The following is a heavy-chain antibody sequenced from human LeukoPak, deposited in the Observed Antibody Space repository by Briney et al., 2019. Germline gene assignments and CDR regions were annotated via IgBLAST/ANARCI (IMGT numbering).Heavy chain of an antibody. CDR2: IWYDGSNK. J-gene: IGHJ4*02. CDR1: GFIFSDYG. V-gene: IGHV3-33*01. D-gene: IGHD1-14*01. Sequence: EGPLRLSCAASGFIFSDYGMHWVRQAPGKGLEWVAVIWYDGSNKFYADSVKGRFTISRDNSRNTLSLQMNSLSAEDTAVYYCVRERVLNHYYFDYWGQGTLVTVSS. CDR3: VRERVLNHYYFDY.